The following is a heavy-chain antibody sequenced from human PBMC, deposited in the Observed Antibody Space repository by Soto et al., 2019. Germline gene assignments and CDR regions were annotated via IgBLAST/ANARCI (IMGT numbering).Heavy chain of an antibody. CDR2: ISPIFGTA. J-gene: IGHJ5*02. CDR3: ASSSSSSSWWFDP. Sequence: QVQLVQSGAEVKKPGSSVKVSCKASGGTFSSYALSWVRQSPGQGLEWMGGISPIFGTANYAQKFQGRVTITADESTSTADMELSSLRSEDTAVYYCASSSSSSSWWFDPWGQGTLVPVSS. CDR1: GGTFSSYA. D-gene: IGHD6-6*01. V-gene: IGHV1-69*01.